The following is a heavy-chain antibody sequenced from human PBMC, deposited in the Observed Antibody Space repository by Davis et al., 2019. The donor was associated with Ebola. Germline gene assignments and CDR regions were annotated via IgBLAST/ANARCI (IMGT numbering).Heavy chain of an antibody. CDR1: GFTFSAYG. D-gene: IGHD3-3*01. V-gene: IGHV3-30*18. Sequence: GESLKISCAAAGFTFSAYGMHWVRQAPGKGLEWLAVISFDGTITKYADSVKGRLTISRDNSNNTLFLHMSRLRADDTAMYYCAKDERFLENFLPYYMDIWGEGTTVTVFS. CDR3: AKDERFLENFLPYYMDI. J-gene: IGHJ6*03. CDR2: ISFDGTIT.